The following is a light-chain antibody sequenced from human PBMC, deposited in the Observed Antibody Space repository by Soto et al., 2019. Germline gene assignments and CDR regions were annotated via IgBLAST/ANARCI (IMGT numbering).Light chain of an antibody. J-gene: IGLJ2*01. CDR3: LLSYRGAGEV. CDR2: DTR. Sequence: QAVVTQEPSLTVSPGGTVTLTCGSSTGAVTSGHYPYWFQQKPGQAPRTLIYDTRNKHSWTPARFSGSLLGGKATLTLSGAQPEDEADYYCLLSYRGAGEVFGGGTKVTVL. V-gene: IGLV7-46*01. CDR1: TGAVTSGHY.